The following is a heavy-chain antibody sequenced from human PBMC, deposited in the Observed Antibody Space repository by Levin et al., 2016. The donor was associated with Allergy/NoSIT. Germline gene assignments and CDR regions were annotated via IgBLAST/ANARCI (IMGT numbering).Heavy chain of an antibody. D-gene: IGHD2-15*01. CDR2: IDPGDLDT. Sequence: GESLKISCKGSGYTFISYWIGWVRQMPGKGLEWMGIIDPGDLDTRYSPSFQGQVTISADKSISTAFLEWSSLKASDSAMYYCVRRVFRVGYVDYWGQGTLVTVSS. J-gene: IGHJ4*02. CDR1: GYTFISYW. V-gene: IGHV5-51*01. CDR3: VRRVFRVGYVDY.